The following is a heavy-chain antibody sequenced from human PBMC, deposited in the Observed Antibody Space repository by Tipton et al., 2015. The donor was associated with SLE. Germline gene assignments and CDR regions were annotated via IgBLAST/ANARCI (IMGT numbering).Heavy chain of an antibody. CDR3: ARMGGDIVVVTAASDAFDI. CDR2: INHSGST. CDR1: GGSFSGYY. D-gene: IGHD2-21*02. V-gene: IGHV4-34*01. J-gene: IGHJ3*02. Sequence: LRLSCAVYGGSFSGYYWSWIRQPPGKGLEWIGEINHSGSTNYNPSLKSRVTISVGTSKNQFSLKLSSVTAADTAVYYCARMGGDIVVVTAASDAFDIWGQGTMVTVSS.